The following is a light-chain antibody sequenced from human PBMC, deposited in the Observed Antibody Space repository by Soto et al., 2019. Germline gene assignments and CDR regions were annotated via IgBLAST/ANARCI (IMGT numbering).Light chain of an antibody. CDR1: RSDFGSYKF. CDR3: FSFTSTNTHV. J-gene: IGLJ1*01. Sequence: QSALTQPASVSGSPGQSVTISCTGTRSDFGSYKFVSWYQHHPGKVPKVIIYETSKRPSGVSDRFSGSKSGHTASLTISGLQAEDEADYYCFSFTSTNTHVFGSGTKVTVL. CDR2: ETS. V-gene: IGLV2-23*01.